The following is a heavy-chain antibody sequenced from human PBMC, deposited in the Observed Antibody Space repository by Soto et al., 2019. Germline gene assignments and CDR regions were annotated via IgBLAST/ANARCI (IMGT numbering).Heavy chain of an antibody. Sequence: QVQLQQWGAGLLKPSETLSLTCAVYGGSFSGYYWSWIRQPPGKGLEWIGEINHSGSTNYNPSLKSRVTIXXDXSTXQFSLKLSSVTAADTAVYYCARRSRWFGEPTPPDYWGQGTLVTVSS. V-gene: IGHV4-34*01. D-gene: IGHD3-10*01. CDR3: ARRSRWFGEPTPPDY. J-gene: IGHJ4*02. CDR1: GGSFSGYY. CDR2: INHSGST.